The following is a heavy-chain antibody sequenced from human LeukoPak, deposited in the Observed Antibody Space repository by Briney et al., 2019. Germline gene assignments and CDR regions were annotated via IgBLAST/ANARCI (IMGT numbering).Heavy chain of an antibody. Sequence: ASVKVSCKASGYTFIDYYIHWVRQAPGQGLEWVGWFNPNTGGASFVQKFQGRVTMTGDTSINTAYMEVRRLKSDDTAVYYCARGAAGQLWSVYFFDYWGQGTLVTVSS. CDR3: ARGAAGQLWSVYFFDY. CDR1: GYTFIDYY. D-gene: IGHD3-10*02. V-gene: IGHV1-2*02. CDR2: FNPNTGGA. J-gene: IGHJ4*02.